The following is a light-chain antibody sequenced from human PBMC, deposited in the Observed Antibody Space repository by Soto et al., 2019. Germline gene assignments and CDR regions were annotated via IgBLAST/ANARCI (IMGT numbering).Light chain of an antibody. J-gene: IGLJ1*01. CDR3: TSDTSSSTL. CDR1: SSDVGGYNY. Sequence: QAALTQPASVCGCLGQAVIISCTGTSSDVGGYNYVSWHQQRQGKTTKLMIYGVTNRPAVVSRRFSGSESGNTAFLTISGLDADDEDDYYCTSDTSSSTLFGTGTKVTVL. V-gene: IGLV2-14*01. CDR2: GVT.